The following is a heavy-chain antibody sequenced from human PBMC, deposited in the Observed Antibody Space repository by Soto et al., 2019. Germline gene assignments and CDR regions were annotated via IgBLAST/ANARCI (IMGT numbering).Heavy chain of an antibody. J-gene: IGHJ4*02. CDR1: GGTFSSYA. CDR2: IIPILGIA. V-gene: IGHV1-69*04. Sequence: GASVKVSCKASGGTFSSYAISCVRQAPGQGLEWRGRIIPILGIANYAQKFQGRVTITADKSTSTAYMELSSLRSEDTAVYYCARDDILTGYPRWGQGTLVTVSS. CDR3: ARDDILTGYPR. D-gene: IGHD3-9*01.